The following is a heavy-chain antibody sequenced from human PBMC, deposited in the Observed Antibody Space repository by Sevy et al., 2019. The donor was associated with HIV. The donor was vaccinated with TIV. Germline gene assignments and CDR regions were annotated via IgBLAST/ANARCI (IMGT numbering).Heavy chain of an antibody. V-gene: IGHV3-30*18. Sequence: GGSLRLSCSASGFTFSNYAMHWDRQAPGKGLEWVGFISYDGSNKYYADSVKGRFTISRDNGNNTLYLQMNSLGAEDTAVYYCAKDYRVLLITTIDYWGQGTLVTVSS. CDR2: ISYDGSNK. CDR1: GFTFSNYA. D-gene: IGHD3-22*01. J-gene: IGHJ4*02. CDR3: AKDYRVLLITTIDY.